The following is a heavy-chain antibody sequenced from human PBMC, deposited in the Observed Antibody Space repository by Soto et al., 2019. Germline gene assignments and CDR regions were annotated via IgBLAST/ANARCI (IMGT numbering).Heavy chain of an antibody. V-gene: IGHV3-23*01. CDR2: VSGSGGNT. CDR1: GFTFSTYA. CDR3: AKGRAPSGWYPPYYYGMDV. J-gene: IGHJ6*02. Sequence: VQLMESGGGLLQPGGSLRLSCAASGFTFSTYAMTWVRQAPGKGPEWVSSVSGSGGNTLYADSVKGRFTISRDNSKNTLYLQMNSLRAGDTAVYYRAKGRAPSGWYPPYYYGMDVWGQGTTVIVSS. D-gene: IGHD6-19*01.